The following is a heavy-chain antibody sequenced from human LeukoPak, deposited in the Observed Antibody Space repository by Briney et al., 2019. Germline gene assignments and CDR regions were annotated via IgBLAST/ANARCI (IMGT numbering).Heavy chain of an antibody. Sequence: ASVKVSCKASGYTFTSYDINWVRQATGQGLEWMGWMNPNSGNTGYAQKFQGRVTMTRNTSISTAYMELSSLRSEDTAVYYCARAISYYYSMGVWGKGTTVTVSS. J-gene: IGHJ6*03. CDR2: MNPNSGNT. V-gene: IGHV1-8*01. CDR1: GYTFTSYD. CDR3: ARAISYYYSMGV.